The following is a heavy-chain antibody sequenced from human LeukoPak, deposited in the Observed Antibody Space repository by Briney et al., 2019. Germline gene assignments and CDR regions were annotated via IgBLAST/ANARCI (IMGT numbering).Heavy chain of an antibody. J-gene: IGHJ3*02. V-gene: IGHV1-46*01. CDR2: INPSGGST. CDR1: GYTFASYY. CDR3: ARVGRSPRAFDI. Sequence: ASVKVSCKASGYTFASYYMHWVRQAPGQGLEWMGIINPSGGSTSYAQKFQGRVTMTRDTSTSTVYMELSSLRSEDTAVYYCARVGRSPRAFDIWGKGTMVTVSS. D-gene: IGHD2-15*01.